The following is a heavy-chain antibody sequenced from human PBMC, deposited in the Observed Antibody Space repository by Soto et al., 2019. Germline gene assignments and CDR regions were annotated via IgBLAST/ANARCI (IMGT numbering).Heavy chain of an antibody. CDR3: TRRPALRFLRVDP. V-gene: IGHV4-34*02. CDR2: IFYTGSA. J-gene: IGHJ5*02. Sequence: QVQLQQWGAGLLKPSETLSLTCAVSGESFTTYYWTWIRQSPGKGLEWIGEIFYTGSASYNPSLESRVTISIDTSRNQCSLMLTSVTAADTAVYYCTRRPALRFLRVDPWGQGTLVSVSS. CDR1: GESFTTYY. D-gene: IGHD3-3*01.